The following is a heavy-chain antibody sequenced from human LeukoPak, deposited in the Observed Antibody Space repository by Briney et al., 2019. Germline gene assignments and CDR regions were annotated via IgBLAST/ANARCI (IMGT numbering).Heavy chain of an antibody. D-gene: IGHD1-7*01. V-gene: IGHV4-61*02. J-gene: IGHJ4*02. CDR1: GGSISSGSYY. Sequence: SQTLSLTCTVSGGSISSGSYYWSWIRQPAGKGLEWIGRIYTSGSTNYNPSLKSRVTISVDTSKNQFSLKLSPVTAADTAVYYCASSSLTGTTRYYFDFWGQGTLVTVSS. CDR2: IYTSGST. CDR3: ASSSLTGTTRYYFDF.